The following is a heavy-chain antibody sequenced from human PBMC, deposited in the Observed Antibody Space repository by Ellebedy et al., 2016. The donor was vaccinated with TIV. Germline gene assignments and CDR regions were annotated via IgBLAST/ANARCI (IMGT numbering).Heavy chain of an antibody. D-gene: IGHD6-19*01. CDR3: ARDQWLGRAYYFDY. V-gene: IGHV3-7*01. CDR2: VKQDGSKE. J-gene: IGHJ4*02. CDR1: GFTFSNYW. Sequence: GESLKISCEASGFTFSNYWMTWVRQAPGRGLEWVANVKQDGSKENYVDSVKGRFSISRDNTKNSLYVQMNSLRPEDTAVYYCARDQWLGRAYYFDYWGRGTLVTVSS.